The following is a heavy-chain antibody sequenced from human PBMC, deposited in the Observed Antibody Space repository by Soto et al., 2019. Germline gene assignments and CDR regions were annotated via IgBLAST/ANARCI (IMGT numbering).Heavy chain of an antibody. V-gene: IGHV1-69*13. CDR2: IIPIFGTA. D-gene: IGHD2-2*01. Sequence: ASVKVSCKASGGTFSSYAISWVRQAPGQGLEWMGGIIPIFGTANYAQKFQGRVTITADESTSTAYMELSSLRSEDTAVYYCARVRAEGYCSSTSCYAGPTAWNNWFDPWGQGTLVTVSS. CDR3: ARVRAEGYCSSTSCYAGPTAWNNWFDP. CDR1: GGTFSSYA. J-gene: IGHJ5*02.